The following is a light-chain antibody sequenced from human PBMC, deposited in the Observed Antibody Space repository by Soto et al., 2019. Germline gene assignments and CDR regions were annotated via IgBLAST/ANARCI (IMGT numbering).Light chain of an antibody. CDR2: RNN. CDR1: GSNIGSNY. V-gene: IGLV1-47*01. Sequence: QSVLTQPPSASGTPGQRVTISCSGSGSNIGSNYVYWYQQLPGTAPKVLIYRNNQRPSGVPDRFAGSKSGTSASLAISGLRSDDEADYYCAAWDGSLSGPVFGGGTQLTVL. J-gene: IGLJ2*01. CDR3: AAWDGSLSGPV.